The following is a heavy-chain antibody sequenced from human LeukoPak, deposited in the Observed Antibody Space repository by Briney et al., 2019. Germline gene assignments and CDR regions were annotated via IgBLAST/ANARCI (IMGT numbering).Heavy chain of an antibody. CDR3: ARVPQDIVVVPAAALGHFDY. CDR2: ISAYNGNT. D-gene: IGHD2-2*01. Sequence: ASVKVSCKASGYTFTSYGISWVGQAPGQGREWMEWISAYNGNTNYAQKLQGRVTMTTDTSTSTAYMELRSLRSDDTAVYYCARVPQDIVVVPAAALGHFDYWGQGTLVTVSS. J-gene: IGHJ4*02. V-gene: IGHV1-18*01. CDR1: GYTFTSYG.